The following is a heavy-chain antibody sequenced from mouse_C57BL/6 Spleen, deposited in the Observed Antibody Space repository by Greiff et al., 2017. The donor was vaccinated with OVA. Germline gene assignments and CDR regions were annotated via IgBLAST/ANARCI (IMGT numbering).Heavy chain of an antibody. J-gene: IGHJ4*01. D-gene: IGHD2-4*01. CDR1: EYEFPSHD. CDR3: ARQRTMITTGAVYAMDY. Sequence: EVMLVESGGGLVQPGESLKLSCESNEYEFPSHDMSWVRKTPEKRLELVAAINSDGGSTYYPDTMERRFIISRDNTKKTLYLQMSSLRSEDTALYYCARQRTMITTGAVYAMDYWGQGTSGTVSS. CDR2: INSDGGST. V-gene: IGHV5-2*01.